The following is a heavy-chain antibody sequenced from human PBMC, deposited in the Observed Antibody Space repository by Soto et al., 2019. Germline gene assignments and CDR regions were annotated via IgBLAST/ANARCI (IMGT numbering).Heavy chain of an antibody. Sequence: EVQLLESGGGLVQPGGSVRLSCAASGFTFNSYAMAWVRQAPGKGLEWVSSISGSGDATYYPASVQGRFTISRDNSRNTLSLQMNSLRAEDMAVYFCTKDQDPGGDNYPPFDYWGQGTLVTVSS. CDR1: GFTFNSYA. D-gene: IGHD4-17*01. CDR2: ISGSGDAT. CDR3: TKDQDPGGDNYPPFDY. V-gene: IGHV3-23*01. J-gene: IGHJ4*02.